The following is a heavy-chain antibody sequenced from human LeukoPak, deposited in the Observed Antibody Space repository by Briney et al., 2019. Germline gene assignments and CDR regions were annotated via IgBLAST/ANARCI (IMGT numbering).Heavy chain of an antibody. Sequence: PGGSLRLSCEASGFTFSAYAMTWVRQAPGKGLEWVSSVGSDNKPHYSESVKGRFAISRDNSKSMLFLQLNSLRAEDTALYYCARASITETTSHWGQGTLVTVTS. CDR3: ARASITETTSH. CDR2: VGSDNKP. CDR1: GFTFSAYA. J-gene: IGHJ4*02. D-gene: IGHD1-7*01. V-gene: IGHV3-23*05.